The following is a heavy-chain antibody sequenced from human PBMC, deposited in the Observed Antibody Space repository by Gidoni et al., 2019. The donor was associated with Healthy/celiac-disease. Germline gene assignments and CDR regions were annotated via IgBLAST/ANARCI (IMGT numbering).Heavy chain of an antibody. CDR2: IYPGDSDT. CDR3: ARQPIAAAAIDAFDI. J-gene: IGHJ3*02. CDR1: GYSFTSYW. D-gene: IGHD6-13*01. Sequence: EVQLVQSGAEVKKPGESLKISCKGSGYSFTSYWIGWVRQMPGKGLEWMGIIYPGDSDTRYSPSFQGQVTISADKSISTAYLQWSSLKASDTAMYYCARQPIAAAAIDAFDIWGQGTMVTVSS. V-gene: IGHV5-51*01.